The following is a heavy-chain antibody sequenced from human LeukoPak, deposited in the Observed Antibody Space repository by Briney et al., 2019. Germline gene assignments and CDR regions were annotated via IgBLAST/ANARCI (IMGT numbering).Heavy chain of an antibody. CDR1: GFTFSSYG. CDR3: AKGSSGWSTPIDY. CDR2: IRYDGSNK. Sequence: GGSLRLSCAASGFTFSSYGMHWARQAPGKGLEWVAFIRYDGSNKYYADSVKGRFTISRDNSKNTLYLQMSSLRAEDTAVYYCAKGSSGWSTPIDYWGQGTLVTVSS. V-gene: IGHV3-30*02. J-gene: IGHJ4*02. D-gene: IGHD6-19*01.